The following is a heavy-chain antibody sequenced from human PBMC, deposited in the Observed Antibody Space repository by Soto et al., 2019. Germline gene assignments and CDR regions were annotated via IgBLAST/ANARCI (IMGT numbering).Heavy chain of an antibody. D-gene: IGHD6-6*01. Sequence: GASVKVSCKASGGTFSSYAISWVRQAPGQGLEWMGGIIPIFGTANYAQKFQGRVTITADESTSTAYMELSSLRSEDTAVYYCARDPREYSSSPHYGMDVWGQGTTVTVSS. CDR2: IIPIFGTA. V-gene: IGHV1-69*13. CDR1: GGTFSSYA. CDR3: ARDPREYSSSPHYGMDV. J-gene: IGHJ6*02.